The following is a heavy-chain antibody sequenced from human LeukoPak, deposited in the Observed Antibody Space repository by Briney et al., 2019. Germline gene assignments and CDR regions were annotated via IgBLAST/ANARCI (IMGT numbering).Heavy chain of an antibody. Sequence: NPSETLSLTCTVSGGSISSSSYYWGWIRQPPGKGLEWIGSIYYSGSTYYNPSLKSRVTISVDTSKNQFSLKLSSVTAADTAVYYCAREWVGSYSGLDYWGQGTLVTVSS. V-gene: IGHV4-39*07. J-gene: IGHJ4*02. D-gene: IGHD1-26*01. CDR3: AREWVGSYSGLDY. CDR1: GGSISSSSYY. CDR2: IYYSGST.